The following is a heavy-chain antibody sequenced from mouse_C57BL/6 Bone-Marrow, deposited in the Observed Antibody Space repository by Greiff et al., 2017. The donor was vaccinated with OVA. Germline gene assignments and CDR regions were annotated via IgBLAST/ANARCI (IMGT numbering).Heavy chain of an antibody. CDR2: IWWDDDK. V-gene: IGHV8-8*01. CDR3: ARIPYYYGSSPVG. D-gene: IGHD1-1*01. CDR1: GFSLSTFGMG. J-gene: IGHJ2*01. Sequence: QVTLKESGPGILQPSQTLSLTCSFSGFSLSTFGMGVGWIRQPSGKGLEWLAHIWWDDDKYYNPALKRRLTISKDTSKTQIFLKIANVDTADTATYYCARIPYYYGSSPVGWGQGTTLTVSS.